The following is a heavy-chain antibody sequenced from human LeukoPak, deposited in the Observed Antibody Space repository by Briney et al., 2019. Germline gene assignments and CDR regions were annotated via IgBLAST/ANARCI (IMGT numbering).Heavy chain of an antibody. D-gene: IGHD6-13*01. Sequence: SETLSLTCAVYGGSFSGYYWSWIRQPPGKGLEWIGEINHSGSTNYNPSLKSRVTISVDTSKTQFSLKLSSVTAADTAVYYCARDSVAPVLNIAAAGTEYYGMDVWGQGTTVTVSS. CDR2: INHSGST. CDR3: ARDSVAPVLNIAAAGTEYYGMDV. V-gene: IGHV4-34*01. CDR1: GGSFSGYY. J-gene: IGHJ6*02.